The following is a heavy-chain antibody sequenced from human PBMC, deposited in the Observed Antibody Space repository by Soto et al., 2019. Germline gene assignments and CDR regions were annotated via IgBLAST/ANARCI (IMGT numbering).Heavy chain of an antibody. CDR2: ISYDGSNK. Sequence: GGSLRLSCAASGFTFSSHGMNWVRQAPGKGLEWVAVISYDGSNKYYGDSVKGRFTISRDNSKNTLYLEMNSLRAEDTAVYYCAKDPDNGKPARQLDYWTQGSPVTVSS. CDR1: GFTFSSHG. D-gene: IGHD6-13*01. J-gene: IGHJ4*02. CDR3: AKDPDNGKPARQLDY. V-gene: IGHV3-30*18.